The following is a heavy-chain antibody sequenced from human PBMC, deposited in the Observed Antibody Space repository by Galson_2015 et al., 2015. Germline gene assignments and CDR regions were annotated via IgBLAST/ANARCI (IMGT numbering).Heavy chain of an antibody. CDR1: GYTFTSYG. CDR3: ARGHGDILTVPYNWFDP. D-gene: IGHD3-9*01. CDR2: ISAYNGNT. V-gene: IGHV1-18*04. J-gene: IGHJ5*02. Sequence: SVKVSCKASGYTFTSYGISWVRQAPGQGLEWMGWISAYNGNTNYAQKLQGRVTMTTDTSTSTAYMELRSLRSDDTAVYYCARGHGDILTVPYNWFDPWGQGTLVTVSS.